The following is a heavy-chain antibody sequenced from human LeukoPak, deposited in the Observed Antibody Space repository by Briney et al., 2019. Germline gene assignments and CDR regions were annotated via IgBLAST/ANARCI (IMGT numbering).Heavy chain of an antibody. V-gene: IGHV4-59*12. CDR3: ARRDYSSGFYFFDY. J-gene: IGHJ4*02. D-gene: IGHD3-22*01. CDR1: GGSISSYY. CDR2: IYYSGST. Sequence: KPSETLSLTCTVSGGSISSYYWSWIRQPPGKGLEWIGDIYYSGSTNYNPSLKSRVNTSIDTSKNQFSLKLSSVTAADTAVYYCARRDYSSGFYFFDYWGQGTLVTVSS.